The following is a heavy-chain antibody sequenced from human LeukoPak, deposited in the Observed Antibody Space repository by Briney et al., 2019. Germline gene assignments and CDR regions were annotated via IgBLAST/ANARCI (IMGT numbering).Heavy chain of an antibody. J-gene: IGHJ4*02. D-gene: IGHD6-13*01. V-gene: IGHV3-30*02. CDR3: ADPMSRIAAAGLLN. CDR2: IRYDGSNK. CDR1: GFTFSSYG. Sequence: GGSLRLSCAASGFTFSSYGMHWVRQAPGKGLEWVAFIRYDGSNKYYADSVKGRFTISRDNSKNTLYLQMNSLRAEDTAVYYCADPMSRIAAAGLLNWGQGTLVTVSS.